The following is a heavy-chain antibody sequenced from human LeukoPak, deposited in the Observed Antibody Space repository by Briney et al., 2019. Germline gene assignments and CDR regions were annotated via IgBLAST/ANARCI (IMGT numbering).Heavy chain of an antibody. D-gene: IGHD3-3*01. Sequence: SETLSLTCAVSGVSIDTNTWWSWVRQPPGKRLEWVGEIFHSESTNLNPSLETRLTISLDKSKNHFSLRLSSVTAADTAIYYCAREIFGARAFQHWGQGILVTVSS. V-gene: IGHV4-4*02. CDR1: GVSIDTNTW. CDR3: AREIFGARAFQH. J-gene: IGHJ4*02. CDR2: IFHSEST.